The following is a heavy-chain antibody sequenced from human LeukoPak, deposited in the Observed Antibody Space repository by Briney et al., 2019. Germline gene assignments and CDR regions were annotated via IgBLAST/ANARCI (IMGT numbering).Heavy chain of an antibody. Sequence: GGSLRLSCAASGFTVSSNYVSWVRQAPGKGLEWVSVIYSGGSTYYADSVKGRFTISRDNSKNTLYLQMNSLRAEDTAVYYCARSGSGGSCCHFDFWGQGTLVTVSS. CDR2: IYSGGST. J-gene: IGHJ4*02. CDR1: GFTVSSNY. V-gene: IGHV3-53*01. CDR3: ARSGSGGSCCHFDF. D-gene: IGHD2-15*01.